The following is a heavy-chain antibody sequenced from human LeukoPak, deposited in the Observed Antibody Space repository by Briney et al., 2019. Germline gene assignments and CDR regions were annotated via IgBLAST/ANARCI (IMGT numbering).Heavy chain of an antibody. CDR1: GVSISSYY. V-gene: IGHV4-59*01. CDR3: ARGGFRACDY. Sequence: SETLSLTCTVSGVSISSYYWSWIRQPPGKGLEWIGYIYYSGSTNYSPSLKSRLTISVDTPKNQFSLKLSSVTAADTAVYYCARGGFRACDYWGQGTLVTVSS. D-gene: IGHD3-10*01. CDR2: IYYSGST. J-gene: IGHJ4*02.